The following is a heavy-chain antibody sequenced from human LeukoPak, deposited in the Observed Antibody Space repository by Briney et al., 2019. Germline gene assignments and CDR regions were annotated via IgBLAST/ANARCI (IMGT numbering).Heavy chain of an antibody. CDR1: GGSISSGDYY. CDR2: IYYSGST. J-gene: IGHJ4*02. V-gene: IGHV4-30-4*01. D-gene: IGHD3-22*01. CDR3: ARASRPFSSGYYWTFDY. Sequence: SETLSLTCTVSGGSISSGDYYWSWIRQPPGKGLEWIGYIYYSGSTYYNPSLKSRVTISVDTSKNQFSLKLSSVTAADTAVYYCARASRPFSSGYYWTFDYWGQGTLVTVSS.